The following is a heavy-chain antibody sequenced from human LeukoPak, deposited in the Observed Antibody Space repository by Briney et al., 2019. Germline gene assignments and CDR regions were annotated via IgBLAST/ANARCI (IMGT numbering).Heavy chain of an antibody. V-gene: IGHV3-23*01. CDR2: ISGSGGST. Sequence: PGGSLRLSCAASGFTFSSYAMSWVRQAPGKGLEWVSAISGSGGSTYYADSVKGRFTISRDNSKNTLYLQMNSLRAEDTAVYYCAKTIGKLAAASVYYYGMDVWGQGTTVTVSS. CDR3: AKTIGKLAAASVYYYGMDV. J-gene: IGHJ6*02. D-gene: IGHD2-15*01. CDR1: GFTFSSYA.